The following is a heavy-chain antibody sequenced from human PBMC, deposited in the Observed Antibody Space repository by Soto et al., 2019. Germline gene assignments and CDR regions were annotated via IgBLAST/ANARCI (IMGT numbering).Heavy chain of an antibody. CDR1: GDSVRSYF. J-gene: IGHJ6*02. V-gene: IGHV4-59*02. CDR2: ISSRGNS. Sequence: QVKLQESGPGLVKPSETLSLTCTVSGDSVRSYFWNWMRQPPGKGLEWIGYISSRGNSNNNPALESRVSIAVDTSKNQLSLKLTSVTAADTAVYYCARDVRGPYYTMDVWGQGTTVTVSS. D-gene: IGHD3-22*01. CDR3: ARDVRGPYYTMDV.